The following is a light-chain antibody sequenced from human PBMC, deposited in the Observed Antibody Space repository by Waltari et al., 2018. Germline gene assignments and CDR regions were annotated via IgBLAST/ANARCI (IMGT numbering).Light chain of an antibody. CDR1: SSDVGGYNY. J-gene: IGLJ1*01. V-gene: IGLV2-11*01. Sequence: QSALTQPRSVSGSPGQSVTISCTGTSSDVGGYNYVSWYQQHPGKAPKLMIYDVSTRASGVPDRFSGSKAGNTASLTISGLQSEDEADYYCCSYAGSYTPFYVFGTGTKVTVL. CDR2: DVS. CDR3: CSYAGSYTPFYV.